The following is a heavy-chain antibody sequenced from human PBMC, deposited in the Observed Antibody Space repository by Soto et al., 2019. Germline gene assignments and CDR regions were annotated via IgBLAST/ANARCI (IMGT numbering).Heavy chain of an antibody. J-gene: IGHJ4*02. D-gene: IGHD2-15*01. CDR1: GFTFSNYV. CDR2: ISGSGDNT. V-gene: IGHV3-23*01. CDR3: AQLLLVLALGFDY. Sequence: EVHLLDSGGGLVQPGGSLRLSCAASGFTFSNYVMSWVRQAPGKGLEWVSSISGSGDNTYYADSVKGRFTISRDNSKNTLFLQMNSLRAEDTAVYYCAQLLLVLALGFDYWGQGTLVTVAS.